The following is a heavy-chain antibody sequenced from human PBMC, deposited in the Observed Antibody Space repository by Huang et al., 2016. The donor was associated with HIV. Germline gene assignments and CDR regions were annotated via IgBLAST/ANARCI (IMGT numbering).Heavy chain of an antibody. CDR3: ARLPGSITMIRGVITDPY. Sequence: VSGGSIRSDNYYWGWIRQPPGKGLEWIGRIYYRGSTYYNPSLKRRFTITVDTSKNHFSLRMGSVTAADTAVYYCARLPGSITMIRGVITDPYWGQGTLVTVSS. D-gene: IGHD3-10*01. CDR1: GGSIRSDNYY. V-gene: IGHV4-39*02. J-gene: IGHJ4*02. CDR2: IYYRGST.